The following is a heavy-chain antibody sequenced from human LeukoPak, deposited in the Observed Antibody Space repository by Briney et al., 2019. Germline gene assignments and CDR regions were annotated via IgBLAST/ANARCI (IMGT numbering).Heavy chain of an antibody. CDR2: IYLNDDK. CDR3: AHKYDFWNGYDD. CDR1: GFSLSRSCGG. J-gene: IGHJ4*02. Sequence: SGPTQAKPTQTLTLPCTFSGFSLSRSCGGVGWIRHPPGKALEWLALIYLNDDKSYSPYLKSRLTITKHTTKHQVVLTATNMDPVDTATYYCAHKYDFWNGYDDWGQGTLVTVSS. V-gene: IGHV2-5*01. D-gene: IGHD3-3*01.